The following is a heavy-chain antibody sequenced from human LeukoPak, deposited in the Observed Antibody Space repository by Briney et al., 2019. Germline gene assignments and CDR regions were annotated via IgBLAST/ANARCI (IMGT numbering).Heavy chain of an antibody. J-gene: IGHJ4*02. CDR3: ARGLHTRYGSGSYYRPTRYYFDY. CDR1: GGSFSGYY. D-gene: IGHD3-10*01. CDR2: INHSGST. Sequence: SETLSLTRAVYGGSFSGYYWSWIRQPPGKGLEWIGEINHSGSTNYNPSLKSRVTISVDTPKNQFSLKLSSVTAADTAVYYCARGLHTRYGSGSYYRPTRYYFDYWGQGTLVTVSS. V-gene: IGHV4-34*01.